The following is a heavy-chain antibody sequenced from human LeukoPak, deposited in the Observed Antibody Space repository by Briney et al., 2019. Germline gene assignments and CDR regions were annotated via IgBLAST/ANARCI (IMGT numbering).Heavy chain of an antibody. Sequence: ASVKVSCKASGYIYTSYGISWVRQAAGQWLEWMGWISAYNGNTNYAQRLHGRVTMTTDTSTSTAYMELRSLTSDDTAVYYCARVPSAGPFDYWGQGTLVTVSS. D-gene: IGHD6-13*01. V-gene: IGHV1-18*01. CDR2: ISAYNGNT. CDR3: ARVPSAGPFDY. J-gene: IGHJ4*02. CDR1: GYIYTSYG.